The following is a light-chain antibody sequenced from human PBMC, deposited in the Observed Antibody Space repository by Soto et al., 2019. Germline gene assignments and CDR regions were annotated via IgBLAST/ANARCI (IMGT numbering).Light chain of an antibody. CDR1: QSVSST. V-gene: IGKV3-15*01. CDR2: DAS. J-gene: IGKJ1*01. Sequence: EKVMTQSPATLSVSPGERATLSCRASQSVSSTLAWYQQKPVQAPRLLIYDASTRANGIPARFSGSGSGTEFTLTISNLQSEDFAVYYCLQYNDWPRTFGQGTK. CDR3: LQYNDWPRT.